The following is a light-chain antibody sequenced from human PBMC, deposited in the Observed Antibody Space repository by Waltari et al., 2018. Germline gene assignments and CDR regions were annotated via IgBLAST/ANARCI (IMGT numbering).Light chain of an antibody. CDR2: GAS. J-gene: IGKJ4*01. CDR3: QQYNQWPPLT. Sequence: IVMTQSPATLSVSPGDRATLSCRASQSVSSYLAWYQQTSGQTPRLLIYGASTRAAGVPARFSGSGSGTEFTLTISSLQSEDFAVYYCQQYNQWPPLTFGGGTKVEIK. V-gene: IGKV3-15*01. CDR1: QSVSSY.